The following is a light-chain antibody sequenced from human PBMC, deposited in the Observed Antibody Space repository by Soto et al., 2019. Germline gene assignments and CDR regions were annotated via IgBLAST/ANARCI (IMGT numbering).Light chain of an antibody. J-gene: IGKJ4*01. Sequence: AIXXTQSPSSLSASTGDRVTITCRASQGISSYLAWYQQKPGKAPKLLIYAASTLQSGVPSRFSGSGSGTDFTLTISCLQSEDFATYYCQQYYSYPRVTFGGGTKVEIK. V-gene: IGKV1-8*01. CDR3: QQYYSYPRVT. CDR1: QGISSY. CDR2: AAS.